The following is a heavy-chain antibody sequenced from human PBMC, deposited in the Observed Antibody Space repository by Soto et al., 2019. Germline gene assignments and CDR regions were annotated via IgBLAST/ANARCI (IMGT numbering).Heavy chain of an antibody. Sequence: QVQLVQSGAEVKKPGASVKVSCKASGYTFSSYAMHWVRQAPGQRLEWMGWINAGNGNTKYSQKFQGRVTITRDTAASTAYRELSSLRSEDTAVYYCARAPSEYIFDYWGQGTLVTVSS. V-gene: IGHV1-3*01. CDR3: ARAPSEYIFDY. CDR1: GYTFSSYA. J-gene: IGHJ4*02. CDR2: INAGNGNT. D-gene: IGHD1-1*01.